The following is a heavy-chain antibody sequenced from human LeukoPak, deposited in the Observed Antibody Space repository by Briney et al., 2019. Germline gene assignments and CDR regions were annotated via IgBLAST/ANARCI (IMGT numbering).Heavy chain of an antibody. V-gene: IGHV3-9*01. CDR1: GFTFDDYA. Sequence: GGSLRLSCAASGFTFDDYAMHWVRQAPGKGLEWVSGISWNSGSIGYADSVKGRFTISRDNAKNSLYLQMNSLRAEDTALYYCAKDIQYYYDSSGYFGAFDIWGQGTMVTVSS. CDR3: AKDIQYYYDSSGYFGAFDI. J-gene: IGHJ3*02. CDR2: ISWNSGSI. D-gene: IGHD3-22*01.